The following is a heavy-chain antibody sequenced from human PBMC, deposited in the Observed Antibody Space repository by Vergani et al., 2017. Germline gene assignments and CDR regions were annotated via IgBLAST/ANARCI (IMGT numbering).Heavy chain of an antibody. CDR1: GFPFSTYG. CDR2: IQKDGIDK. V-gene: IGHV3-30*02. CDR3: VKDHPVFDE. J-gene: IGHJ4*02. Sequence: QVQLVESGGGVVQPGESLRLSCAASGFPFSTYGMHWVRQAPGKGLEWVAFIQKDGIDKFYADSVWGRFTISRDISKNTLYLEMNSLSAEDTAFHCVKDHPVFDEWGRGTLVSVS.